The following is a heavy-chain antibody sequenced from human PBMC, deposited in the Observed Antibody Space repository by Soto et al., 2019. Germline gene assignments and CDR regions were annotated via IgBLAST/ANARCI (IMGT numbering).Heavy chain of an antibody. D-gene: IGHD3-10*01. Sequence: GGSLRLSCAASRFSLSTFVMYWVRQAPGKGLEWVAFISYDGNNKYYADSVKGRFTISRDISMNTLYLQVNNLRADDTAVYYCAIDMALLEGMDVWGQGTTVTVSS. CDR2: ISYDGNNK. J-gene: IGHJ6*02. V-gene: IGHV3-30*04. CDR3: AIDMALLEGMDV. CDR1: RFSLSTFV.